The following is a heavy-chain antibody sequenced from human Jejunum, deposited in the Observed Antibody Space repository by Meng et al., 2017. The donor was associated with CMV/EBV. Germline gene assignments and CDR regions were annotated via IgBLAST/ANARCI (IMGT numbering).Heavy chain of an antibody. J-gene: IGHJ3*01. CDR3: AREGLCGGPSCRGFDV. CDR1: FRSCT. Sequence: FRSCTMHWVRPAPGKGLEWVASISINDDYLHYTDSVGGRFAVSRDSAENSLYLQMKSLRAEDTALYYCAREGLCGGPSCRGFDVWGQGTLVTVSS. D-gene: IGHD2-21*01. CDR2: ISINDDYL. V-gene: IGHV3-21*01.